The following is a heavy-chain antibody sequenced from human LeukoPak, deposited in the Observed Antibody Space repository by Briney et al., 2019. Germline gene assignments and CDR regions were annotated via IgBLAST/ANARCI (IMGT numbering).Heavy chain of an antibody. CDR1: GYTFTSYG. Sequence: ASVKVSCKASGYTFTSYGISWVRQAPGQGLEWMGWISAYNGNTNYAQKLHGRVTMTTDTSTSTAYMELSRLRSDDTAVYYCARASGSYWWFDSWGQGTLSPSPQ. D-gene: IGHD1-26*01. V-gene: IGHV1-18*01. CDR2: ISAYNGNT. CDR3: ARASGSYWWFDS. J-gene: IGHJ5*01.